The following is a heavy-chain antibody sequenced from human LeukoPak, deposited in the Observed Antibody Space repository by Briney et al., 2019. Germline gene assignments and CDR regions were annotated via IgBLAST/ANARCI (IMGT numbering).Heavy chain of an antibody. D-gene: IGHD5-18*01. CDR3: ARVDTAMGNYGMDV. V-gene: IGHV1-3*01. Sequence: ASVNVSCKASGYTFTSYAMHWVRQAPGQRLEWMGWINAGNGNTKYSQKFQGRVTITRDTSASTAYMELSSLRSEDTAVYYCARVDTAMGNYGMDVWGQGTTVTVSS. CDR1: GYTFTSYA. J-gene: IGHJ6*02. CDR2: INAGNGNT.